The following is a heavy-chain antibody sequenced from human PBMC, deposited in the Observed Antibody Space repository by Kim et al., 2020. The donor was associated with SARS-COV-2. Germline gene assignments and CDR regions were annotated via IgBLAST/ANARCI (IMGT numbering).Heavy chain of an antibody. D-gene: IGHD3-22*01. J-gene: IGHJ3*02. CDR3: AKPYDHDAFDI. CDR2: SSGSTI. V-gene: IGHV3-11*01. Sequence: SSGSTIYYADSLMGRFTISRDNAKNSLYLQMNSLRAEDTAVYYCAKPYDHDAFDIWGQGTMVTVSS.